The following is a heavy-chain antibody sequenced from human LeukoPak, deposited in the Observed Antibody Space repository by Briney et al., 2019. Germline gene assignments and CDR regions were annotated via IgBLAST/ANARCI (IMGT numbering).Heavy chain of an antibody. CDR1: GFTFSSYG. CDR2: IWYDGSNK. J-gene: IGHJ4*02. Sequence: GRSLRLSCAASGFTFSSYGMHWVRQAPGKGLEWVAVIWYDGSNKYYADSVKGRFTISRDNSKNTLYLQMNSLRAEDTAVYYCARDLTGRNYFDYWGQGTLVTVS. V-gene: IGHV3-33*01. CDR3: ARDLTGRNYFDY. D-gene: IGHD3-9*01.